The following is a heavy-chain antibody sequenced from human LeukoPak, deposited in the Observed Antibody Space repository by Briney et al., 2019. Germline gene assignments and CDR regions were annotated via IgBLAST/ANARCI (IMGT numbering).Heavy chain of an antibody. Sequence: GGSLRLSCSASGFTFSSYAMHWVRQAPGKGLEYVSAINSNGGSTYYADSVKGRFTISRDNSKNTLYFQMSSLRAEDTAVYYCARPRGSSWYFDFWGQGTLVTVSS. CDR3: ARPRGSSWYFDF. V-gene: IGHV3-64D*06. CDR2: INSNGGST. D-gene: IGHD6-13*01. J-gene: IGHJ4*02. CDR1: GFTFSSYA.